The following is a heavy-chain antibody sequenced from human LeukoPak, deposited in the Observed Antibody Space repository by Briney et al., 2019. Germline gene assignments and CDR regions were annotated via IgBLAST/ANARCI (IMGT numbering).Heavy chain of an antibody. CDR3: ARRAGGYSHPYDY. CDR2: TYSGGTT. Sequence: GGSLRLSCAASGFTVSSIHMSWVRQAPGKGLEWVSLTYSGGTTYYADSVKGRFTVSRDTSRNILYLQMNSLRAEDTAVYYCARRAGGYSHPYDYWGQGTLVTVSS. D-gene: IGHD4-23*01. CDR1: GFTVSSIH. J-gene: IGHJ4*02. V-gene: IGHV3-66*04.